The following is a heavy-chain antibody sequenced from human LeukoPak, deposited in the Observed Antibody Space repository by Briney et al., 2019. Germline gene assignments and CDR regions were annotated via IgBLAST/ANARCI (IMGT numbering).Heavy chain of an antibody. Sequence: GGSLRLSCTASGFTFSSYAMSWVRQAPGKGLEWVSAISGSGGGTYYADSVKGRFTISRDNSKNTLYLQMNSLRAEDTAVYYCARELSEMATISPFDYWGQGTLVTVSS. CDR2: ISGSGGGT. D-gene: IGHD5-24*01. CDR1: GFTFSSYA. CDR3: ARELSEMATISPFDY. J-gene: IGHJ4*02. V-gene: IGHV3-23*01.